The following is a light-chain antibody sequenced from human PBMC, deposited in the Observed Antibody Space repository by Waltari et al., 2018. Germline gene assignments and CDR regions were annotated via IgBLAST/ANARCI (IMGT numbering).Light chain of an antibody. CDR1: QSISTY. Sequence: DIQMTQSPSSLSTSVGDRVTITCRASQSISTYLNWYQQKPGKAPKLLIYAASSLQSGVPSRLSGSGSGTDFTLTISSLQPEDFVTYYCQQSYSTPRTFGQGTRLEIK. J-gene: IGKJ2*01. CDR3: QQSYSTPRT. V-gene: IGKV1-39*01. CDR2: AAS.